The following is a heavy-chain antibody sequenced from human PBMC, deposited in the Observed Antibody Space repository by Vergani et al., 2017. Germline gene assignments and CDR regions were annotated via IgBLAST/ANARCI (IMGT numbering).Heavy chain of an antibody. CDR3: ARSRPYCTSGSCPAI. J-gene: IGHJ4*02. CDR1: GESIRRGSHY. Sequence: QVQLQESGPGLVKPSQTLSLTCTVSGESIRRGSHYWSWIRQPAGKGPEWIGHIHTGGSTDLNPSFKSRVSISVDTSKSQFSLKLNSVTVADTAVYYCARSRPYCTSGSCPAIWGQGTLVTVSS. CDR2: IHTGGST. V-gene: IGHV4-61*02. D-gene: IGHD2-15*01.